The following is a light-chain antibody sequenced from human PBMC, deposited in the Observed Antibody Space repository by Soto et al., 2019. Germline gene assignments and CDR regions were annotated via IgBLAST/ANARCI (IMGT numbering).Light chain of an antibody. Sequence: DIQMTQSPSTLSASVGDRVTITCRASQSISSWLDWYQQKPGKAPKLLIYKASSLESGVPSRFSGSGSGTELTLTMSSLQPDDFVTYYCQQYNSYSWTFGQGTKVQIK. CDR3: QQYNSYSWT. V-gene: IGKV1-5*03. CDR2: KAS. CDR1: QSISSW. J-gene: IGKJ1*01.